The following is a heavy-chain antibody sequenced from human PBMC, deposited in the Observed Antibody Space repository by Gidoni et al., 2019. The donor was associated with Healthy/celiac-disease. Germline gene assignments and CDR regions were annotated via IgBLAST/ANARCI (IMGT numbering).Heavy chain of an antibody. J-gene: IGHJ4*02. CDR2: ISCDGGIT. D-gene: IGHD6-25*01. CDR3: AKDMSIEQPLSVILDY. Sequence: VQLVESGGVVVQPGGSLSLPCAASGFTFDDYTMHWVRQAPGKGGEWVALISCDGGITYYTDSVKCRFTISRDNSKNSLYLKMNSLRTEDTALYYCAKDMSIEQPLSVILDYWGQGTLVTVSS. V-gene: IGHV3-43*01. CDR1: GFTFDDYT.